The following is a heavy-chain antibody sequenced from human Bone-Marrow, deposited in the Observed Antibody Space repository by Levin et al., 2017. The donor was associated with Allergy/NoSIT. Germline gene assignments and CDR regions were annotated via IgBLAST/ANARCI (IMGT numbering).Heavy chain of an antibody. CDR1: GGSISSYY. CDR3: ARNPTLPYWYFDL. CDR2: IYYSGST. V-gene: IGHV4-59*01. J-gene: IGHJ2*01. Sequence: SETLSLTCTVSGGSISSYYWSWIRQPPGKGLEWIGYIYYSGSTNYNPSLKSRVTISVDTSKNQFSLKLSSVTAADTAVYYCARNPTLPYWYFDLWGRGTLVTVSS.